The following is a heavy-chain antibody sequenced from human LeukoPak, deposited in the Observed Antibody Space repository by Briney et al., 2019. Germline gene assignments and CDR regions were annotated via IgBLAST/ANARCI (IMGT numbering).Heavy chain of an antibody. CDR3: ARDQDGEYPDY. Sequence: GGSLRLSCAASGFAFSSYTMNWVRQAPGRGLEWVSSIGPRSTYIFYADSVKGRFTISRDNAKNSLYLQMNSLRAEDTAVYYCARDQDGEYPDYWGQGTLVTVSS. J-gene: IGHJ4*02. CDR2: IGPRSTYI. V-gene: IGHV3-21*01. D-gene: IGHD4-17*01. CDR1: GFAFSSYT.